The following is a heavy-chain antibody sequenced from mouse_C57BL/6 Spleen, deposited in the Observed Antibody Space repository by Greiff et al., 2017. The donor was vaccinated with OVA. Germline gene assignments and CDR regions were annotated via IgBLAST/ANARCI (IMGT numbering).Heavy chain of an antibody. CDR1: GYTFTSYW. CDR3: ARGDGSSPFAY. J-gene: IGHJ3*01. Sequence: VQLQQSGAELVKPGASVKLSCKASGYTFTSYWMQWVKQRPGQGLEWIGEIDPSDSYTNYNQKFKGKATLTVDTSSSTAYMQLSSLTSEDSAVYYCARGDGSSPFAYWGQGTLVTVSA. D-gene: IGHD1-1*01. V-gene: IGHV1-50*01. CDR2: IDPSDSYT.